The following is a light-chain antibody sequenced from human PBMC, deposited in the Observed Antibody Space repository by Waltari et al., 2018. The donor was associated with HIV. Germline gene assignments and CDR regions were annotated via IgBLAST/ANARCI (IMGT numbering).Light chain of an antibody. V-gene: IGLV2-14*01. Sequence: QSALTQPASVSGSPGQSVTISCTGTNSDLGDYNYVSWYQQHPAKAPTLIIFAVTNRPSGVSTRFSGSKSGNTASLTISGLQAEDEAYYYCSSYTSTITVVFGGGTKVTVL. J-gene: IGLJ2*01. CDR3: SSYTSTITVV. CDR1: NSDLGDYNY. CDR2: AVT.